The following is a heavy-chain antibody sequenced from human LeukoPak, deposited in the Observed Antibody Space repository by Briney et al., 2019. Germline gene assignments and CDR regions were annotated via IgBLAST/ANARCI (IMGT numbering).Heavy chain of an antibody. CDR1: GFXFRSYG. CDR3: VRDRDTGAYAAGFDY. V-gene: IGHV3-33*01. Sequence: GGSLRLSCAASGFXFRSYGMHWVRQAPGKGLEWVAVIWYDTINKNYADFVKGRFTVSRDNPKNTLYLQMNSLTVEDTAVYYCVRDRDTGAYAAGFDYWGQGTLATVSS. CDR2: IWYDTINK. D-gene: IGHD6-13*01. J-gene: IGHJ4*02.